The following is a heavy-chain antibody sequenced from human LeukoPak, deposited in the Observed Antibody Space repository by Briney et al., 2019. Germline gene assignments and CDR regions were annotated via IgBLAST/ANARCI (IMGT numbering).Heavy chain of an antibody. CDR1: GFTFSSYS. CDR3: ARDGYSSSD. J-gene: IGHJ4*02. D-gene: IGHD6-19*01. CDR2: ISSSSSTI. V-gene: IGHV3-48*02. Sequence: GESLRLSCTASGFTFSSYSMEWVRQAPGKGLEWVSYISSSSSTIYYADSVKGRFTISRDNAKNLLYLQMNSLRDEDTAVYYCARDGYSSSDWGQGTLVTVSS.